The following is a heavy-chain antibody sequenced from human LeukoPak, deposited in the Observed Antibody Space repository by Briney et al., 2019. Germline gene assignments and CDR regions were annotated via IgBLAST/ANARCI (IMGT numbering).Heavy chain of an antibody. CDR3: ATDDGKRGYSGAFDI. CDR2: FDPEDGET. D-gene: IGHD5-12*01. J-gene: IGHJ3*02. Sequence: ASVTVSCKVSGYTLTELSMHWVRQAPGKGLEWMGGFDPEDGETIYAQKFQGRVTMTEDTSTDTAYMELSSLRSEDTAVYYCATDDGKRGYSGAFDIWGQGTMVTVSS. V-gene: IGHV1-24*01. CDR1: GYTLTELS.